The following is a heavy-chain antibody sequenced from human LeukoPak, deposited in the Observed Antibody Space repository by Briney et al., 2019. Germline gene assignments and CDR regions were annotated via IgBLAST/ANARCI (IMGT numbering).Heavy chain of an antibody. CDR2: INPNSGGT. Sequence: RASVKVSCKASGYTFTGYYIHWVRQAPGQGLEWMGWINPNSGGTNYPQKFRGRVTMTRATSISTANMELSRLRSDDTAVYYCARVSLAMIQGAEPLDYWGQGTLVTVSS. V-gene: IGHV1-2*02. J-gene: IGHJ4*02. CDR3: ARVSLAMIQGAEPLDY. D-gene: IGHD3-10*01. CDR1: GYTFTGYY.